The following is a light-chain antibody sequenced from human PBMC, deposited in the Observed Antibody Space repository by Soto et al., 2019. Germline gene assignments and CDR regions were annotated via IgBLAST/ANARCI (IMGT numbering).Light chain of an antibody. CDR3: QLWDSNSDHVV. CDR2: DYR. CDR1: NIGRKS. Sequence: SYELTQPPSVSVAPGQTARITCGGTNIGRKSVHWYQQKPGQAPVVVVYDYRDRPSGIPERFSGSNSGNTAALTLSRVEVGDEADYYCQLWDSNSDHVVFGGGTKLTVL. J-gene: IGLJ2*01. V-gene: IGLV3-21*02.